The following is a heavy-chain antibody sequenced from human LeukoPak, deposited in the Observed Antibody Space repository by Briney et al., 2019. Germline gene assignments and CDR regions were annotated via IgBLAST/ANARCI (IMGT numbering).Heavy chain of an antibody. CDR1: GVSITTYY. V-gene: IGHV4-59*08. CDR3: ARRAYYYSNMDV. CDR2: IHHSGST. Sequence: SETLSLTCTVSGVSITTYYWGWIRQPPGKGLEWIGYIHHSGSTDSNPSLKSRVTISVDTSKNQFSLNLRSVTAADTAVYYCARRAYYYSNMDVWGQGTTVTVS. J-gene: IGHJ6*02.